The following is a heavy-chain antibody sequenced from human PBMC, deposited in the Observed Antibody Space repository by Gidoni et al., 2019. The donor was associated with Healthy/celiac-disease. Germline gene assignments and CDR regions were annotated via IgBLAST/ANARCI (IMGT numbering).Heavy chain of an antibody. CDR3: ARATYDSSGYYSWYFDL. Sequence: EVQLVESGGGLVQPGGSLRLSCAASGFTFSSYDMHWVRQATGKGLEWVSAIGTAGDTYYPGSVKGRFTISRENAKNSLYLQMNSLRAGDTAVYYCARATYDSSGYYSWYFDLWGRGTLVTVSS. CDR1: GFTFSSYD. J-gene: IGHJ2*01. V-gene: IGHV3-13*04. CDR2: IGTAGDT. D-gene: IGHD3-22*01.